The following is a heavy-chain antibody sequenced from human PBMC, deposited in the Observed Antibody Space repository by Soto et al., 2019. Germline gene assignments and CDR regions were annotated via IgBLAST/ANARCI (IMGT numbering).Heavy chain of an antibody. J-gene: IGHJ5*02. V-gene: IGHV3-30*18. D-gene: IGHD1-26*01. CDR1: GFTFSSYG. CDR3: AKEGALVGVENWFDP. CDR2: ISYDGSNK. Sequence: GGSLRLSCAASGFTFSSYGMHWVRQAPGKGLEWVAVISYDGSNKYYADSVKGRFTISRDNSKNTLYLQLNSRRAEDTAVYYCAKEGALVGVENWFDPWGQGTLVTVSS.